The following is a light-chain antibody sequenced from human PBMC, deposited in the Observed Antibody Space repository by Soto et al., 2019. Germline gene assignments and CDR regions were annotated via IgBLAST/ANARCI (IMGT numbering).Light chain of an antibody. J-gene: IGLJ3*02. CDR1: SSDVGGYNY. Sequence: QSALTQPRSVSGSPGQSVTISCTGTSSDVGGYNYVSWYQHYPGKAPKLLIYQVNNRPSGVSSRFSGSKSGNTASLTFSGLQAEDEADYYCSSLTSSNTWVFGGGTKLTVL. CDR3: SSLTSSNTWV. V-gene: IGLV2-14*01. CDR2: QVN.